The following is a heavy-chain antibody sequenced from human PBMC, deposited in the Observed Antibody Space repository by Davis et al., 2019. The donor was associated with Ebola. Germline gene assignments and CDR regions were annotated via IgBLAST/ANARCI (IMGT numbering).Heavy chain of an antibody. V-gene: IGHV3-21*04. J-gene: IGHJ4*02. CDR1: GFTFSSYS. Sequence: GESLKISCAASGFTFSSYSMNWVRQAPGKGLEWVSSISSSSSYIYYADSVKGRFTISRDNAKNSLYLQMNSLRAEDTAVYYCAKDRARIMSGSYSPWGQGTLVTVSS. CDR2: ISSSSSYI. D-gene: IGHD1-26*01. CDR3: AKDRARIMSGSYSP.